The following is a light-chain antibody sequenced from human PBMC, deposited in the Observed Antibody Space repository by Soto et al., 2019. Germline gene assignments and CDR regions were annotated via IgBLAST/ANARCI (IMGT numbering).Light chain of an antibody. CDR2: DAS. Sequence: EIVLTQSPGALSLSPGERATLSCRASQSVRTSLAWYQHKPGQAPRLVIYDASLRANGVPARFGGSGSGTDFTLTINSLEPEDFAVYYCQQRNVWPPITFGQGTRLETK. V-gene: IGKV3-11*01. J-gene: IGKJ5*01. CDR3: QQRNVWPPIT. CDR1: QSVRTS.